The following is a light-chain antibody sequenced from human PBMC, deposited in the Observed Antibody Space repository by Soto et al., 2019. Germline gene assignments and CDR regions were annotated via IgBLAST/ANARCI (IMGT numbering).Light chain of an antibody. CDR2: LGS. CDR1: QSLLHSNGYNY. Sequence: DIVMTQSPLSLPVTPGEPASISCRSSQSLLHSNGYNYLDWYLQKPGQSPQLLTYLGSNRASGVPDRFSGSGSGTDFTLKISRVGAEDVGVYYCMQPLQSWTLGQGTKVDI. CDR3: MQPLQSWT. V-gene: IGKV2-28*01. J-gene: IGKJ1*01.